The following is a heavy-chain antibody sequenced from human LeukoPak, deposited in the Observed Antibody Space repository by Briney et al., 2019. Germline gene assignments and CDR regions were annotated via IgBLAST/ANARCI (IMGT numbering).Heavy chain of an antibody. CDR3: ARSSSTTNYYYGMDI. Sequence: PGGSLRLSCAASGFTFSNYPMHWVRQAPGTGLEYVSAISSNGGSTYYANSVKGRFTISRDNSKNTLYLRMCSLRVEDMAVYYCARSSSTTNYYYGMDIWGQGTTVTASS. D-gene: IGHD2-2*01. V-gene: IGHV3-64*01. J-gene: IGHJ6*02. CDR2: ISSNGGST. CDR1: GFTFSNYP.